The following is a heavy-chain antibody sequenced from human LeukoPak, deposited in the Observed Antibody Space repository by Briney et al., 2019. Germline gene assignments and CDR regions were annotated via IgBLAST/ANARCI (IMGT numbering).Heavy chain of an antibody. CDR3: ARERRVFWSGYMNWFDP. CDR1: GGSFNSYY. CDR2: INHSGST. V-gene: IGHV4-34*01. J-gene: IGHJ5*02. D-gene: IGHD3-3*01. Sequence: SETLSLTCAVYGGSFNSYYWNWIRQPPGKGLEWIGEINHSGSTNYNPSLKSRVTISVDTSKNQFSLKLSSVTAADTAVYYCARERRVFWSGYMNWFDPWGQGTLVTVSS.